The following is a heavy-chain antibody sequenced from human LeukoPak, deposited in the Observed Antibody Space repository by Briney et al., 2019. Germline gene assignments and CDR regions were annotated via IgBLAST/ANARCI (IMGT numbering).Heavy chain of an antibody. V-gene: IGHV3-48*03. J-gene: IGHJ4*02. CDR2: ISSSGSTI. D-gene: IGHD3-16*02. CDR1: GFTFSSYE. CDR3: ARAYDYVWGSYRPGYFDY. Sequence: GGSLRLSCAAYGFTFSSYEMNWVRQAPGKGLEWVSYISSSGSTIYYADSVKGRFTISRDNAKNSLYLQMNSLRAEDTAVYYCARAYDYVWGSYRPGYFDYWGQGTLVTVSS.